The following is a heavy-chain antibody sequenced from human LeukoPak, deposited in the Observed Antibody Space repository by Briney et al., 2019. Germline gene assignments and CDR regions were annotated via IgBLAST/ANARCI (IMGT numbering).Heavy chain of an antibody. CDR2: IYTSGST. J-gene: IGHJ3*02. D-gene: IGHD1-14*01. Sequence: SETLSLTCTVSGGSISSGSYYWSWIRQPAGKGLEWIGRIYTSGSTNYNPSLKSRVTISVDTSKNQFSLKLSSVTAADTAVYYCARVSVRTSFAFDIWGQGTMVTVSS. V-gene: IGHV4-61*02. CDR3: ARVSVRTSFAFDI. CDR1: GGSISSGSYY.